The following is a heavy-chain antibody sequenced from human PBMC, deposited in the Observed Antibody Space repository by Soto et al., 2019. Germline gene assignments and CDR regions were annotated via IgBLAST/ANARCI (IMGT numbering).Heavy chain of an antibody. D-gene: IGHD6-13*01. CDR1: GGTFSSFA. V-gene: IGHV1-69*01. Sequence: QVRLLQSGAEVREPGSSVKVSCKASGGTFSSFAFSWVRQAPGQGLEWMGGLIPIFGSANYAQKFQGRVTITADESTSTAYMELSGLRSDDTAVHYCARGVLIAAAGEYWGQGTLVTVSS. J-gene: IGHJ4*02. CDR2: LIPIFGSA. CDR3: ARGVLIAAAGEY.